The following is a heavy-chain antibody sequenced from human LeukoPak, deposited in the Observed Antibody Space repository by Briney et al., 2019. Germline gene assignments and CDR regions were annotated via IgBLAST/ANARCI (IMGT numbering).Heavy chain of an antibody. CDR2: INHSGST. V-gene: IGHV4-34*01. D-gene: IGHD3-10*01. Sequence: SETLSLTCAVYGGSFSGYYWSWIRQPPGKGLEWIGEINHSGSTNYNPSLKSRVTISVDTSKNQLSLKLSSVTAADTAVYYCARLTFDPYFDYWGQGTLVTVSS. CDR3: ARLTFDPYFDY. J-gene: IGHJ4*02. CDR1: GGSFSGYY.